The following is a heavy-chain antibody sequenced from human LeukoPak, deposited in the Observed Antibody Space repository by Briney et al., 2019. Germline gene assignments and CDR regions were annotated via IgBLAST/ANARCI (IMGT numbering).Heavy chain of an antibody. J-gene: IGHJ6*02. CDR3: ARETQQNYSVGGMDV. CDR1: GFTFNSYT. D-gene: IGHD3-10*01. CDR2: IRSDGGVA. V-gene: IGHV3-74*01. Sequence: GGSLRLSCAASGFTFNSYTMNWVRQAPGERLVWVSRIRSDGGVATYADSVEGRFTISRDNAKNTLFLQMNSLRAEDTAVYYCARETQQNYSVGGMDVWGQGTTVTVSS.